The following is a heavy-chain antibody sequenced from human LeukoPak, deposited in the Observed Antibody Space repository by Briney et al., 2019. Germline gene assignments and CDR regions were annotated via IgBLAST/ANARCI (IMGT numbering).Heavy chain of an antibody. CDR2: ISHTGTT. CDR1: GASISSNGYF. CDR3: VRKRDYGYFDY. D-gene: IGHD4-17*01. Sequence: PSETLSLTCAVSGASISSNGYFWSWIRQPPGKGLDRIGHISHTGTTYYNSSLQGRVTISADRSKNQFSLNLSSVTAADTAVYYCVRKRDYGYFDYWGQGTLVTVSS. V-gene: IGHV4-30-2*01. J-gene: IGHJ4*02.